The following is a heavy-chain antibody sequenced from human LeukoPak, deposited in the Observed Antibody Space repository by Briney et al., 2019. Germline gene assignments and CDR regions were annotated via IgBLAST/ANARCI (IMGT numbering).Heavy chain of an antibody. J-gene: IGHJ3*02. D-gene: IGHD1-26*01. CDR3: ARRPHLVGAPFDI. V-gene: IGHV4-59*08. CDR1: GGSISSYY. CDR2: IYYSGST. Sequence: SETLSLTCTVSGGSISSYYWIWIRQPPGKGLEWIGQIYYSGSTNYNPSLKSRVTLSVDTSKNQFSLKLNFVTAADTAVYYCARRPHLVGAPFDIWGQGTVLTVSS.